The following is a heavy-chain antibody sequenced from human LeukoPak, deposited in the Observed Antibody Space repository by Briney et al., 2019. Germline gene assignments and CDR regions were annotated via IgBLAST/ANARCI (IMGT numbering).Heavy chain of an antibody. CDR1: GGSISSSSYY. CDR2: IYYSGST. D-gene: IGHD2-15*01. J-gene: IGHJ6*03. Sequence: SETLSLTCTVSGGSISSSSYYWGWIRQPPGKGLEWIGSIYYSGSTYYNPSLKSRVTISVDTSKNQFSLKLSSVTAADTAVYYCARASLGYCSGGSCAGVYYYYYTDVWGKGTTVTVSS. V-gene: IGHV4-39*07. CDR3: ARASLGYCSGGSCAGVYYYYYTDV.